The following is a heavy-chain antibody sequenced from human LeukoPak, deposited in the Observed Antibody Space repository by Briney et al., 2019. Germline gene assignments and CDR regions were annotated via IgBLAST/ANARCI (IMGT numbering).Heavy chain of an antibody. Sequence: GGSLRLSCAASGFIFSTYGMRWVRQAPGKGLEWVSSISGSGGTTFYADSVKGRFTISRDNSKNTLYLQMNSLRAEDTAAYYCADAGPGYNSGSNYYYGMDVWGQGTTVTVSS. J-gene: IGHJ6*02. D-gene: IGHD6-19*01. V-gene: IGHV3-23*01. CDR2: ISGSGGTT. CDR3: ADAGPGYNSGSNYYYGMDV. CDR1: GFIFSTYG.